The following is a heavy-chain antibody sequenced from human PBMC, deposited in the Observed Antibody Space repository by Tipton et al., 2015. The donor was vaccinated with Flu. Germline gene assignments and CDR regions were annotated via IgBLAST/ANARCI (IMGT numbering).Heavy chain of an antibody. CDR1: GHSFTSYW. J-gene: IGHJ5*02. V-gene: IGHV5-51*03. CDR3: VRWGRSSDWVDP. D-gene: IGHD3-16*01. Sequence: QLVQSGAEVKKPGESLTISCKDSGHSFTSYWLAWVRQMPGKGLEWMGIIYPGDSHIRYSPSFQGQVTIAADKSISTAYLQWDSLKASDSAMYYCVRWGRSSDWVDPWGQGTLVTVSS. CDR2: IYPGDSHI.